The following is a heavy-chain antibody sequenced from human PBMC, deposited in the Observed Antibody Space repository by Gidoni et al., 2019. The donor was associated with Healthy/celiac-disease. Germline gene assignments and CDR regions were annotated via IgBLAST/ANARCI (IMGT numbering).Heavy chain of an antibody. V-gene: IGHV3-66*01. J-gene: IGHJ1*01. CDR1: GFTVCSNS. Sequence: EVQLVESGGGLVQPGGSLRLTCAASGFTVCSNSMSWVRQATGKGLGCVSVIYSGGSTYYADSVKGRFTISRDNSKNTLYLQMNSLRAEDTAVYYCAIAKTYYYDSSGYPAEYFQHWGQGTLVTVSS. CDR2: IYSGGST. D-gene: IGHD3-22*01. CDR3: AIAKTYYYDSSGYPAEYFQH.